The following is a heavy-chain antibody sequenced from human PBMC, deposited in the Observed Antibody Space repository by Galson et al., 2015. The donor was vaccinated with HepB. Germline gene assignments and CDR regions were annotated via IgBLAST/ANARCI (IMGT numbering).Heavy chain of an antibody. CDR3: ARDPVNPGWEIVTTIPDI. CDR1: GFTFSNYA. D-gene: IGHD5-12*01. J-gene: IGHJ3*02. CDR2: ISFDGIEK. V-gene: IGHV3-30*04. Sequence: SLRLSCATSGFTFSNYAMHWVRQAPGKGLEWVALISFDGIEKYYGDSVKGRFTISRDNSKNTLYLQMNSLRVDDTAVFYCARDPVNPGWEIVTTIPDIWGQGTKVTVSS.